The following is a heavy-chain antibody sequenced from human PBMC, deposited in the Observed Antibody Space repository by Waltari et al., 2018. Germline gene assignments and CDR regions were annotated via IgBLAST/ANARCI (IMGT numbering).Heavy chain of an antibody. D-gene: IGHD1-1*01. Sequence: EEQLVESGGGLVQPGDSLRLSCVASGFTFSSFWMNWVRQAPGKGPLWVSRISSDASDTTYADSVKGRFTISRDNAKNTLYLQMNRLRAEDTAVYFCARVSRRTYRSPVPGRHYYYGMDVWGQGTTVTVSS. CDR2: ISSDASDT. CDR1: GFTFSSFW. J-gene: IGHJ6*02. V-gene: IGHV3-74*03. CDR3: ARVSRRTYRSPVPGRHYYYGMDV.